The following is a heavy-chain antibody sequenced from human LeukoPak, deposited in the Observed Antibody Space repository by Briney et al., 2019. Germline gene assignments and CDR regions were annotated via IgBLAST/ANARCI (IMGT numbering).Heavy chain of an antibody. V-gene: IGHV3-66*01. CDR1: GFTVISNY. Sequence: PGGSLRLSCAVSGFTVISNYMSWVRRAPGKGLEYLSVIKSEGNTYYADSVKGRCTISRDNSKNTVYLEVSSLRAEDTAVYYCARSSVPGAMMALGVSDHWGQGTLVTVSS. CDR3: ARSSVPGAMMALGVSDH. D-gene: IGHD2-2*01. J-gene: IGHJ4*02. CDR2: IKSEGNT.